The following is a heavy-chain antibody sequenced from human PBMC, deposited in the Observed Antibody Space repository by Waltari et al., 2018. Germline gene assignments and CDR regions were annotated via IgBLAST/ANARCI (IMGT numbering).Heavy chain of an antibody. CDR2: MRGSGGST. V-gene: IGHV3-23*04. CDR3: AKAAGVWESPIDY. Sequence: EVQLVESGGGLVQPGGSLRLSCAASGFTFSSYAMSWVRQAPGKGLEWVSAMRGSGGSTYDADSVKGRFTISRDNSKNTLYLQMNSLRAEDTAVYYCAKAAGVWESPIDYWGQGTLVTVSS. D-gene: IGHD1-26*01. J-gene: IGHJ4*02. CDR1: GFTFSSYA.